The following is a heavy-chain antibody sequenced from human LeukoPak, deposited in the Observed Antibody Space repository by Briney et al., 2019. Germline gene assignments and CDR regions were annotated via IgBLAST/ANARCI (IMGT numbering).Heavy chain of an antibody. CDR3: ARDNSRNSNDY. D-gene: IGHD1-20*01. V-gene: IGHV1-46*01. CDR2: INPSGGGT. CDR1: GYTFTSYY. Sequence: ASVKVSCKASGYTFTSYYMHWVRQAPGQGLEWMGIINPSGGGTNCAQNFQGRVTMTRDTSTSTVYMELSSLRSEDTAMYYCARDNSRNSNDYWGQGTLVTVSS. J-gene: IGHJ4*02.